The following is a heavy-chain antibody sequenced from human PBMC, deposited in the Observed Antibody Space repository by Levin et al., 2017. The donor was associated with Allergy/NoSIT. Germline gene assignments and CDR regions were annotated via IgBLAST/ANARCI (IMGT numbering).Heavy chain of an antibody. CDR3: ARSYCSSTSCYPPGYGMDV. D-gene: IGHD2-2*01. Sequence: AGGSLRLSCAASGFTVSSNYMSWVRQAPGKGLEWVSVIYSSGSTYYAGSVKGRFTISRDISENTLYLQMISLRAEDTAVYYCARSYCSSTSCYPPGYGMDVWGQGTTVTVSS. V-gene: IGHV3-53*01. CDR2: IYSSGST. CDR1: GFTVSSNY. J-gene: IGHJ6*02.